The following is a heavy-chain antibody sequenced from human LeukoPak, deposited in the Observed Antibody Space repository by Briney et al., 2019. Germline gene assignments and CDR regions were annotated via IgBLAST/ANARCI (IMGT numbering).Heavy chain of an antibody. CDR3: ARDAPYYMDV. V-gene: IGHV3-48*01. CDR1: GFTFSSYS. CDR2: ISSSSSTI. Sequence: GGSLRLSCAASGFTFSSYSMNWVRQAPGKGLEWVSDISSSSSTIYYADSVKGRFTISRDNAKNSLYLEMNSLRAEDTAVYYCARDAPYYMDVWGKGTTVTVSS. J-gene: IGHJ6*03.